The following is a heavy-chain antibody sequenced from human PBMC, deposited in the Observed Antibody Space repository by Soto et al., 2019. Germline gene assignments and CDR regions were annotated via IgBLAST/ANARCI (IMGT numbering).Heavy chain of an antibody. CDR3: TRGADGFDY. V-gene: IGHV3-13*01. D-gene: IGHD3-16*01. CDR2: IGTAGDT. Sequence: EVQLVESGGDLVQPGGSLRLSCAASGFTFSSYDFHWVRQATGKGLEWVSGIGTAGDTYYTGSVKGRFIMSRENAKNSLYLQMNSLRAGDTSVYYCTRGADGFDYWGQGTPVTVSS. J-gene: IGHJ4*02. CDR1: GFTFSSYD.